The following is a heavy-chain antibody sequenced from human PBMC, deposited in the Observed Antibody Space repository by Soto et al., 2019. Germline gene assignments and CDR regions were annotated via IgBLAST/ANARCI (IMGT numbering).Heavy chain of an antibody. J-gene: IGHJ4*02. CDR2: IYYSGST. D-gene: IGHD6-19*01. CDR3: ARGGSGSGWYNDY. Sequence: QVQLQESGPGLVKPSQTLSLTCTVSGGSISSGGYYWSWIRQHPGKGLEWIGYIYYSGSTYYNPSLKSRVTRSVDTFKNHFSLKLSSVTAEDTAVYYCARGGSGSGWYNDYRSQGTLVTASS. CDR1: GGSISSGGYY. V-gene: IGHV4-31*03.